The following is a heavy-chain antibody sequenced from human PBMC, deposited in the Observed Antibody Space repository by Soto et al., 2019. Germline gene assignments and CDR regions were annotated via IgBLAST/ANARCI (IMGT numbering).Heavy chain of an antibody. V-gene: IGHV1-2*02. CDR1: GYALSGYF. Sequence: VPLNLARKAFGYALSGYFMHWVRQAPGQGLEWMGWINPNSGGTNYAQKFQGRVTMTRDTSISTAYMELSRLRSDDTAVYYCARADLKNWGQGTLDTVTP. CDR3: ARADLKN. CDR2: INPNSGGT. J-gene: IGHJ4*02.